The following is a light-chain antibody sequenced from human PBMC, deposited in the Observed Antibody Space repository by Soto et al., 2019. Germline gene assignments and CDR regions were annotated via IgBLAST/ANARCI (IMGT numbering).Light chain of an antibody. CDR2: GAS. CDR3: QHYGRSLWT. CDR1: QSVRSTD. J-gene: IGKJ1*01. V-gene: IGKV3-20*01. Sequence: EIVLTQSPGTLSLSPGERATLSCRASQSVRSTDLAWYQQKPGQAPRLLIYGASGRATGIPDRFRGSGSGTDFTLAITGLEPEDFAVYYCQHYGRSLWTFGQGTRVEI.